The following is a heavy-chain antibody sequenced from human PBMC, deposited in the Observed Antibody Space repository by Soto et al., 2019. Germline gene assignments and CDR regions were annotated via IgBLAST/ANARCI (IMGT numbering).Heavy chain of an antibody. V-gene: IGHV1-2*04. CDR2: INPNSGGT. Sequence: ASVKVSCKASGYTFTGYYMHLVRQAPGQGLEWMGWINPNSGGTNYAQKFQGWVTMTRDTSISTAYMELSRLRSDDTAVYYCARTQTAAGTWWFDPWGQGTLVTVSS. D-gene: IGHD6-13*01. CDR3: ARTQTAAGTWWFDP. CDR1: GYTFTGYY. J-gene: IGHJ5*02.